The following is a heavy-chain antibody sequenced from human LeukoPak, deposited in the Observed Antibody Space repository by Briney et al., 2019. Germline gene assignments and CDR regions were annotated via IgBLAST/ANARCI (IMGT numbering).Heavy chain of an antibody. CDR1: GNTFTGYY. J-gene: IGHJ4*02. Sequence: ASVKVSCKTSGNTFTGYYIHWVRQAPGQGLEWVGRINPNSGDTKYAPKFQGRVTMTRDTSISTIYMELSSLRSDDTGVYYCAREYYDSSEFDSWGQGTLVTVSS. D-gene: IGHD3-22*01. CDR3: AREYYDSSEFDS. CDR2: INPNSGDT. V-gene: IGHV1-2*05.